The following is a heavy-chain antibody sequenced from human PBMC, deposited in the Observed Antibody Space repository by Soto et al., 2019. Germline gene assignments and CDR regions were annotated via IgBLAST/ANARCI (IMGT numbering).Heavy chain of an antibody. J-gene: IGHJ4*02. D-gene: IGHD3-22*01. CDR1: GGSISSSNW. Sequence: SETLSLTCAVSGGSISSSNWWSWVRQPPGKGLEWIGEIYHSGSTNYNPSLKSRVTISVDKSKNQFSLKLSSVTAADTAVYYCARTQATPYYYDSSGYLYYFDYWGQGTLVTVSS. CDR3: ARTQATPYYYDSSGYLYYFDY. V-gene: IGHV4-4*02. CDR2: IYHSGST.